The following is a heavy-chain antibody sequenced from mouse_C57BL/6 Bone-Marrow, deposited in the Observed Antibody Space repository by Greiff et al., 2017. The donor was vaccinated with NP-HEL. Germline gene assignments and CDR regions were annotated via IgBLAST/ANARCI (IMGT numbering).Heavy chain of an antibody. Sequence: EVQLQESGGGLVQPKGSLKLSCAASGFTFNTYAMHWVRQAPGKGLEWVARIRSKSSNYATYYADSVKDRFTISRDDSQSMLYLQMNNLKTEDTAMYYCVRDLGIITTVVAEGYFDVWGTGTTVTVSS. CDR2: IRSKSSNYAT. CDR1: GFTFNTYA. D-gene: IGHD1-1*01. V-gene: IGHV10-3*01. CDR3: VRDLGIITTVVAEGYFDV. J-gene: IGHJ1*03.